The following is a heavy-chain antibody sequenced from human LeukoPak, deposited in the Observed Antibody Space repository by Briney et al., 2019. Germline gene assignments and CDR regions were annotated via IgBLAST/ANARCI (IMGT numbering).Heavy chain of an antibody. CDR1: GFTFSSYA. CDR3: AKELLDGDYVIWDRGDFDY. J-gene: IGHJ4*02. V-gene: IGHV3-23*01. CDR2: ISGSGGST. D-gene: IGHD4-17*01. Sequence: GGSLRLSCAASGFTFSSYAMSWVRQAPGKGLEWVSAISGSGGSTYYADSVKGRFTISRDNSKNTLYLQMNSLRAEDTAVYYCAKELLDGDYVIWDRGDFDYWGQGTLVTVSS.